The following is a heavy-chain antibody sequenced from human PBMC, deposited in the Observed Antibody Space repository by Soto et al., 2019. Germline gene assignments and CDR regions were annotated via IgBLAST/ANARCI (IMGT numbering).Heavy chain of an antibody. Sequence: WASVKVSCKASGGTFSSYTISWVRQAPGQGLEWMGRIIPILGIANYAQKFQGRVTITADKFTSTAYMELSSLRSEDTAVYYCARGVVSAANYYYGMDVWGQGTTVTVSS. J-gene: IGHJ6*02. D-gene: IGHD2-2*01. V-gene: IGHV1-69*02. CDR1: GGTFSSYT. CDR2: IIPILGIA. CDR3: ARGVVSAANYYYGMDV.